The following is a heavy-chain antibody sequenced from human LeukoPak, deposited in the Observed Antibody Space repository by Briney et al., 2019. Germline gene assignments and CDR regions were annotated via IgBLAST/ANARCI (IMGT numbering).Heavy chain of an antibody. J-gene: IGHJ4*02. CDR1: GFTFSSYA. CDR3: AKGRSYGSGNDY. V-gene: IGHV3-9*01. CDR2: ISWNSGSI. D-gene: IGHD3-10*01. Sequence: GGSLRLSCAASGFTFSSYAMSWVRQAPGKGLEWVSGISWNSGSIGYADSVKGRFTISRDNAKNSLYLQMNSLRAEDTALYYCAKGRSYGSGNDYWGQGTLVTVSS.